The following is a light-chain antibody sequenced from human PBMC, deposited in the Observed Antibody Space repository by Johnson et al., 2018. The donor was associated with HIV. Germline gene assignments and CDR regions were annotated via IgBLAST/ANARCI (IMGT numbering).Light chain of an antibody. CDR1: SSNIGNNY. J-gene: IGLJ1*01. Sequence: QSVLTQPPSVSAAPGQKVTISCSGSSSNIGNNYVSWYQQLPGPDPNLLIYDNNKRPSGIPDRFSGSQSGTSATLGIPGLQTWDEADYYCGTRDSSLGAGVFVTGTKVTFL. CDR3: GTRDSSLGAGV. V-gene: IGLV1-51*01. CDR2: DNN.